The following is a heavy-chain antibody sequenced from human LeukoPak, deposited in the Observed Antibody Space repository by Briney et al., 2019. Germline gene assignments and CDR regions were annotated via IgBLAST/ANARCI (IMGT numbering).Heavy chain of an antibody. CDR1: GFTFSSHA. CDR3: ANEVRPNDY. V-gene: IGHV3-23*01. CDR2: VDISGGST. J-gene: IGHJ4*02. D-gene: IGHD1-1*01. Sequence: GGSLRLSCAASGFTFSSHAMCWVRQAPGKGLEWVSSVDISGGSTYYADSVQGRFTISRDNSKNTLYLEMNSLRAEDTALYYCANEVRPNDYWGQGTLVTVSS.